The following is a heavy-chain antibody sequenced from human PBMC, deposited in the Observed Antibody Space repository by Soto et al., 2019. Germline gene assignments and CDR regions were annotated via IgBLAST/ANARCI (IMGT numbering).Heavy chain of an antibody. J-gene: IGHJ4*02. V-gene: IGHV3-30-3*01. D-gene: IGHD4-4*01. CDR2: ISYDGSNK. Sequence: GGSLRLSCAASGFTFSSYAMHWVRQAPGKGLEWVAVISYDGSNKYYADSVKDRFTISRDNSKNTLYLQMNSLRAEDTAVYYCARALYSTVTTALPPVGYWGQGTLVTVSS. CDR3: ARALYSTVTTALPPVGY. CDR1: GFTFSSYA.